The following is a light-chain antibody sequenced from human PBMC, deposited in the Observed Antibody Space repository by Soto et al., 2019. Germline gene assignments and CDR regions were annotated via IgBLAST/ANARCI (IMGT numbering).Light chain of an antibody. CDR3: ETWDSNTWV. V-gene: IGLV4-60*02. Sequence: QPVLTQSSSASASLGSSVKLTCTLSSGHSSYIIAWHQQQPGKAPRYLMNLEGNGSYNKGSGVPDRFSGSSSGADRYLTISNLQFEDEADYYCETWDSNTWVFGGGTKVTVL. CDR2: LEGNGSY. J-gene: IGLJ3*02. CDR1: SGHSSYI.